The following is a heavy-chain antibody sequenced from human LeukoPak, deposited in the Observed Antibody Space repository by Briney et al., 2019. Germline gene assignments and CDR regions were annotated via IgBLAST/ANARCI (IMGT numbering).Heavy chain of an antibody. CDR1: GFAFANYA. CDR3: ANGNRCTSPNCLGYYYFYMDV. J-gene: IGHJ6*03. D-gene: IGHD2-8*01. CDR2: ITGNGGVT. Sequence: GGSLRLSCAASGFAFANYAMAWVRQAPGRGLNWVTGITGNGGVTYYADSVKGRFTISRDNSKNTLYLQMNSLRAEDTAVYYCANGNRCTSPNCLGYYYFYMDVWGKGTTVTVSS. V-gene: IGHV3-23*01.